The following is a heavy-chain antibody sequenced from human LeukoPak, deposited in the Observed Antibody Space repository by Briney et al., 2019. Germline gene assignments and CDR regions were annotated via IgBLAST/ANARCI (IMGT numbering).Heavy chain of an antibody. CDR1: GFTVSRIY. CDR3: ARGASAAGRQFDY. D-gene: IGHD6-13*01. J-gene: IGHJ4*02. CDR2: IYSGGST. V-gene: IGHV3-66*01. Sequence: PGGSLRLSCAASGFTVSRIYMSWVRQAPGKGLEWVSVIYSGGSTYYADSVKGRFTISRDNSKNTLYLQMGSLRAEDMAVYYCARGASAAGRQFDYWGQGTLVTVSS.